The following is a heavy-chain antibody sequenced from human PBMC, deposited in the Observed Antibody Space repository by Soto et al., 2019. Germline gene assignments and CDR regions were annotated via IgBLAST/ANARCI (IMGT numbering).Heavy chain of an antibody. J-gene: IGHJ5*02. V-gene: IGHV6-1*01. CDR2: TYYRSKWYN. CDR3: ERVAGVGIKIFGGSPRGNWFDP. Sequence: SQTLSLTCAISGDSVSSNSAAWNWIRQSPSRGLEWLGRTYYRSKWYNDYAVSLKSRITVNPDTSKTQFSLQLNSVTPEDTAVYYCERVAGVGIKIFGGSPRGNWFDPWGQGTLVTVSS. D-gene: IGHD3-3*01. CDR1: GDSVSSNSAA.